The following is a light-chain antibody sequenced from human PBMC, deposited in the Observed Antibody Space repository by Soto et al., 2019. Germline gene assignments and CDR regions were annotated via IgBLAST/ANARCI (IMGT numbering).Light chain of an antibody. V-gene: IGLV2-14*03. CDR2: AVS. CDR1: SSDVGGYNY. Sequence: QSALTQPASVSGSPGQSITISCTGTSSDVGGYNYVSWYQQHPGKAPKLMIYAVSNRPSGVSNRLSGSKSGNTASLTISGLQAEDEADYYCFSYTSSGTMIFGGGTKVIVL. J-gene: IGLJ2*01. CDR3: FSYTSSGTMI.